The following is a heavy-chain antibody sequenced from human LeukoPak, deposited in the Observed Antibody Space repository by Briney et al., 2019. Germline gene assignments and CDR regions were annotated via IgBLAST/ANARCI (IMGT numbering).Heavy chain of an antibody. V-gene: IGHV4-34*01. D-gene: IGHD3-10*01. J-gene: IGHJ6*03. CDR1: GGSFSGYY. CDR3: ARVEEGYGSGRRENYYFYYMDV. Sequence: SETLSLTCAVYGGSFSGYYWSWIRQPPGKGLEWLGEINHSGSTNYNSSLKSRVTISVDTSKNQVSLKLSSVTAADTAVYYCARVEEGYGSGRRENYYFYYMDVWGKGTTVTISS. CDR2: INHSGST.